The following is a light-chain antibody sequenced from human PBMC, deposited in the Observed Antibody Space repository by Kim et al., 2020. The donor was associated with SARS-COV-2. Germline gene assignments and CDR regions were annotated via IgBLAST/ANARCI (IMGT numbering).Light chain of an antibody. CDR2: QIS. V-gene: IGKV1-9*01. J-gene: IGKJ5*01. Sequence: ATVGASVTIPCRARQGISGYFAWYQQKPGKAPRLLINQISNLHSGVPSRFSGSGYGTEFTLTITSLQPEDFATYYCQQAVHYPVTFGQGTRLEIK. CDR1: QGISGY. CDR3: QQAVHYPVT.